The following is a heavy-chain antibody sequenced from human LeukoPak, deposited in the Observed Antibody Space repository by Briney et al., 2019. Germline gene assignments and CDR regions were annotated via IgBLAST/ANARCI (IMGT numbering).Heavy chain of an antibody. J-gene: IGHJ4*02. CDR2: IRSKAYGGTT. CDR3: TRDDYGDYLFDY. V-gene: IGHV3-49*04. D-gene: IGHD4-17*01. CDR1: GFTFSDYA. Sequence: GGSLGLSCTASGFTFSDYAMSWVRQAPGKGLEWVGFIRSKAYGGTTVYAASVKGRFTISRDDSKSIAYLQMNSLKTEDTAVYYCTRDDYGDYLFDYWGQGTLVTVSS.